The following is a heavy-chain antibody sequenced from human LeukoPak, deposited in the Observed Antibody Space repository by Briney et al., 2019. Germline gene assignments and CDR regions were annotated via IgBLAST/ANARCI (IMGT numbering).Heavy chain of an antibody. Sequence: GGSLRLSCAASGFTFSTYSMNWVRQAPGKGLEWVSYINSSSNTIYYADSVKGRFTISRDNAKNSLYLQMNSLRAEDTAVYYCAELGITMIGGVWGKGTTVTISS. CDR3: AELGITMIGGV. J-gene: IGHJ6*04. D-gene: IGHD3-10*02. V-gene: IGHV3-48*04. CDR2: INSSSNTI. CDR1: GFTFSTYS.